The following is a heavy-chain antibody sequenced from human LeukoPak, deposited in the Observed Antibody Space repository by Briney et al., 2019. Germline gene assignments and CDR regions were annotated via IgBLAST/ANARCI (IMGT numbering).Heavy chain of an antibody. CDR3: ARDQVIIAAAGRVRWFDP. CDR2: IKQDGSEK. CDR1: GFTFSSYW. Sequence: GGSLRLSCAASGFTFSSYWMSWVRQAPGKGLEGVAHIKQDGSEKYYVDSVKGRFTISRDNAKNSLYLQMNSLRAEDTAVYYCARDQVIIAAAGRVRWFDPWGQGTLVTVSS. V-gene: IGHV3-7*01. J-gene: IGHJ5*02. D-gene: IGHD6-13*01.